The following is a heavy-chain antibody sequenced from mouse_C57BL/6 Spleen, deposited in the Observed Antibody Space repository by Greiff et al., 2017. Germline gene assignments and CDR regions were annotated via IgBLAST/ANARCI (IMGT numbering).Heavy chain of an antibody. Sequence: EVKLVESGGGLVQPGGSMKLSCAASGFTFSDSWMDWVRQSPEKGLEWVAEIRNKANNHATYYAESVKGRFTISRDDSKSSVYLQMNSLRAEDAGIYCCTRIYDYDGGFAYWGQGTLVTVSA. D-gene: IGHD2-4*01. CDR3: TRIYDYDGGFAY. CDR2: IRNKANNHAT. CDR1: GFTFSDSW. V-gene: IGHV6-6*01. J-gene: IGHJ3*01.